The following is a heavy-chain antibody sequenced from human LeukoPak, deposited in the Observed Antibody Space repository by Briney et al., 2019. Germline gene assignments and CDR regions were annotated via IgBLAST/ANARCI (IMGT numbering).Heavy chain of an antibody. V-gene: IGHV3-11*01. CDR3: ARGLLWFGELIPPNFFDY. Sequence: GGSLRLSCAASGFTFSDYYMSWIRQAPGKGLEWVSYISSSGSTIYYADSVKGRFTISRDNAKNSLYLQMNSLRAEDTAVYYCARGLLWFGELIPPNFFDYWGQGTLVTVSS. D-gene: IGHD3-10*01. J-gene: IGHJ4*02. CDR2: ISSSGSTI. CDR1: GFTFSDYY.